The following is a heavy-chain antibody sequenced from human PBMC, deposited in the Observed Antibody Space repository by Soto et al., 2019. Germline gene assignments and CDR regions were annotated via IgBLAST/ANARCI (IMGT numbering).Heavy chain of an antibody. Sequence: EVQLVESGGGLVKPGGSLRLSCAASGFTFSSYSMNWVRQAPGKGLEWVSSISSSSSYIYYAASVKGRFTISRDNAKNSLYQKMNRLRAEDTAVYYCARDGDYDILSGSYGMDVWGQGTTVTVSS. V-gene: IGHV3-21*01. CDR3: ARDGDYDILSGSYGMDV. J-gene: IGHJ6*02. D-gene: IGHD3-9*01. CDR1: GFTFSSYS. CDR2: ISSSSSYI.